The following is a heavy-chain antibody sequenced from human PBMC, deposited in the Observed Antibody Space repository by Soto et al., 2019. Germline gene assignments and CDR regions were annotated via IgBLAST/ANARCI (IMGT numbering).Heavy chain of an antibody. Sequence: ASVKVSCKASGGTFSSYAISWVRQAPGQGLEWMGGIIPIFGTANYAQKFQGRVTITADESTSTAYMELSSLRSEDTAVYYCARTYSSSSGGGISYYYGMDVWGQGTTVTV. CDR2: IIPIFGTA. D-gene: IGHD6-6*01. CDR1: GGTFSSYA. CDR3: ARTYSSSSGGGISYYYGMDV. V-gene: IGHV1-69*13. J-gene: IGHJ6*02.